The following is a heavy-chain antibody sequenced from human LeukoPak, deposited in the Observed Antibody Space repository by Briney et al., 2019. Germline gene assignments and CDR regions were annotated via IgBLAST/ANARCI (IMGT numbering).Heavy chain of an antibody. Sequence: SGGSLRLSCAASGFTFSSYAMSWVRQAPGKGLEWVSAISGSGGSTYYADSVKGRFTISRDNSKNTLYLQMNSLRAEDTAVYYCARDRRITMVRGPIDYWGQGTLVTVSS. CDR1: GFTFSSYA. CDR2: ISGSGGST. J-gene: IGHJ4*02. D-gene: IGHD3-10*01. CDR3: ARDRRITMVRGPIDY. V-gene: IGHV3-23*01.